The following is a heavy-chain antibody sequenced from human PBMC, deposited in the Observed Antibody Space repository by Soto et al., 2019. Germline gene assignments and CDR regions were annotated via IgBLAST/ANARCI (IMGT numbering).Heavy chain of an antibody. CDR2: IYPGDSDT. CDR1: GFSFTNYW. D-gene: IGHD2-2*01. J-gene: IGHJ4*02. V-gene: IGHV5-51*01. CDR3: ARRYCASSTCYKHFDY. Sequence: GESLKISCKGSGFSFTNYWIGWVRQMPGKGLEWMGIIYPGDSDTTYSPSFQGQVTISADKSISTAYLQWSSLKASDTAMYYCARRYCASSTCYKHFDYWGQGTLVTVS.